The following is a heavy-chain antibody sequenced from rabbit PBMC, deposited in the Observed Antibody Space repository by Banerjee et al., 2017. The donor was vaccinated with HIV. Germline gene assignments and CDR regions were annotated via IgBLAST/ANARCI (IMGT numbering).Heavy chain of an antibody. CDR2: IETISAST. J-gene: IGHJ4*01. CDR1: GFDLSSYYY. CDR3: ARDLTGVTGWNFNL. D-gene: IGHD7-1*01. Sequence: QSLEESGGGLVQPEGSLTLTCTASGFDLSSYYYMCWVRQAPGKGLEWIGCIETISASTWYASWAKGRFTISKTSSTTVTLQMTSLTAADTATYFCARDLTGVTGWNFNLWGPGTLVTVS. V-gene: IGHV1S40*01.